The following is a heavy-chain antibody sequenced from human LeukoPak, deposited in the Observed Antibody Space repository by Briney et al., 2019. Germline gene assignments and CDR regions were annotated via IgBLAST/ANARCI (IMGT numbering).Heavy chain of an antibody. CDR1: GGSISSNNW. Sequence: SETLSLTCTASGGSISSNNWWGWVRQPPGKGLEWIGEIYHSGSPNYNPSLKSRVTISVDKSRNHFSLNLSSVTAADTAVYYCARVNINNWHSCDYWGQGTLVTVSS. V-gene: IGHV4-4*02. CDR2: IYHSGSP. J-gene: IGHJ4*02. D-gene: IGHD1-1*01. CDR3: ARVNINNWHSCDY.